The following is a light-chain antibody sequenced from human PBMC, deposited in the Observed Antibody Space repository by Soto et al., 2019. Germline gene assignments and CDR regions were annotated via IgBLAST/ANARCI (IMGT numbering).Light chain of an antibody. V-gene: IGLV2-14*01. CDR2: EVT. Sequence: QSALTQPASVSGSPGQSITIYCTGTSSDVGGYDYVSWYQYHPGKAPKLMIYEVTNRPSGISDRFSGSKSGNTASLTISGLQADDEADYYCSSYTSTTTLVVFGGGTQLTVL. CDR3: SSYTSTTTLVV. CDR1: SSDVGGYDY. J-gene: IGLJ2*01.